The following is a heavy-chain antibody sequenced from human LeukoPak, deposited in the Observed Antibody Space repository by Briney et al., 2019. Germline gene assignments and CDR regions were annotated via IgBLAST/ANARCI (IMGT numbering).Heavy chain of an antibody. J-gene: IGHJ3*02. V-gene: IGHV1-2*06. D-gene: IGHD3-22*01. Sequence: GASVKVSCKASGYTSTGYYMHWVRQAPGQGLEWMGRINPNSGGTNYAQKFQGRVTMTRDTSISTAYMELSRLRSDDTAVYYCARDWDYYDSSGYYSDAFDIWGQGTMVTVSS. CDR2: INPNSGGT. CDR1: GYTSTGYY. CDR3: ARDWDYYDSSGYYSDAFDI.